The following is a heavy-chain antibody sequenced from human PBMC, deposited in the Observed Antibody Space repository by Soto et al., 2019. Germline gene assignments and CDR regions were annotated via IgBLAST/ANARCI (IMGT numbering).Heavy chain of an antibody. CDR1: GGSFSGYY. CDR3: ARGLRDRRFYY. D-gene: IGHD4-17*01. V-gene: IGHV4-34*01. CDR2: INHSGST. Sequence: LSLTYAVYGGSFSGYYWSWIRQPPGKGLEWIGEINHSGSTNYNPSLKSRVTISVDTSKNQFSLKLSSVTAADTAVYYCARGLRDRRFYYWGQGTLVTVSS. J-gene: IGHJ4*02.